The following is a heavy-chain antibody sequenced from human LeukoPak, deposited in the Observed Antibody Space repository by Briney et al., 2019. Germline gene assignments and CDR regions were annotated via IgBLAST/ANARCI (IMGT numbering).Heavy chain of an antibody. D-gene: IGHD1-26*01. V-gene: IGHV4-4*07. CDR2: IYTGGST. Sequence: SETLSLTCTVSGGSVSSYYWSWIRQPAGKGLEWIGRIYTGGSTNYNPSLKSRVTMSVDSSNNQFSLKLSSVTAADTAVYYCARENTGSYREFDYWGQGTLVTVSS. J-gene: IGHJ4*02. CDR1: GGSVSSYY. CDR3: ARENTGSYREFDY.